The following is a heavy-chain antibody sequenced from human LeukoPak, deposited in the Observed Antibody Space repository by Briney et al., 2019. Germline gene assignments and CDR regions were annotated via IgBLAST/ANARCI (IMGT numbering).Heavy chain of an antibody. Sequence: GGSLRLPCAASGFNFGSYAMTWVRQAPGKGLEWVSALSGSGGNTHYTDSVKGRFTISRDNSKNTLYLQMNSLRAEDTAVYYCARGPKVPSPTYYFDYWGQGTLVIVSS. CDR1: GFNFGSYA. CDR2: LSGSGGNT. CDR3: ARGPKVPSPTYYFDY. J-gene: IGHJ4*02. V-gene: IGHV3-23*01.